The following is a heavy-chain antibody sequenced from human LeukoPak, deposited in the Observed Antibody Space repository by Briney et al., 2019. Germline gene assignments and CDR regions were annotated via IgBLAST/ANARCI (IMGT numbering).Heavy chain of an antibody. CDR3: ARDCSGGSCYGGASF. D-gene: IGHD2-15*01. Sequence: SETLSLTCAVYGGSFSGYYWSWIRQPPGKGLEWIGEINHSGSTNYNPSLKSRVTISVDTSKNQFSLELSSVTAADTAVYYCARDCSGGSCYGGASFWGQGTLVTVSS. J-gene: IGHJ4*02. CDR2: INHSGST. CDR1: GGSFSGYY. V-gene: IGHV4-34*01.